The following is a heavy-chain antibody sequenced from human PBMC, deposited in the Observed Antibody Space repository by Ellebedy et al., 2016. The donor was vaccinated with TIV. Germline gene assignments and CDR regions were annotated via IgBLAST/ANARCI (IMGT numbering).Heavy chain of an antibody. CDR1: GTSISSGDYY. CDR3: ARAVGRRGYDWRNRWFDP. D-gene: IGHD5-12*01. J-gene: IGHJ5*02. CDR2: TYHSGTT. Sequence: SETLSLTXTVSGTSISSGDYYWTWIRQPPGKGLEWIGHTYHSGTTHYNPSLVSRVDISVDTSTNQFSLRLTSVTAADTAVYYCARAVGRRGYDWRNRWFDPWGQGTLVTVSS. V-gene: IGHV4-30-4*01.